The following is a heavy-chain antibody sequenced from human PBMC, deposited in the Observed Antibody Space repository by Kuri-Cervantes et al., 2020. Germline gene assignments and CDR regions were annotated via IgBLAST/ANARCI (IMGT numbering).Heavy chain of an antibody. J-gene: IGHJ5*02. CDR3: ARAPFMTNWFDP. V-gene: IGHV4-61*02. Sequence: LRLSCTVSGGSTSSGSYYWSWIRQPAGKGLEWIGRIYTSGSTNYNPSLKSQVTISVDTSKNQFSLKLSSVTAADTAVYYCARAPFMTNWFDPWGQGTLVTVSS. CDR1: GGSTSSGSYY. D-gene: IGHD2-21*02. CDR2: IYTSGST.